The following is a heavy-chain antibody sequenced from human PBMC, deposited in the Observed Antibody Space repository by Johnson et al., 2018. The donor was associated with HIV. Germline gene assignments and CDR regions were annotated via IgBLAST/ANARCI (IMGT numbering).Heavy chain of an antibody. J-gene: IGHJ3*02. V-gene: IGHV3-30-3*01. CDR3: ARDGGNDYGDYVGGGALDI. CDR1: GFTFSSYA. CDR2: ISYDGSNK. Sequence: QEQLVESGGGLVKPGGSLRLSCAASGFTFSSYAMHWVRQAPGKGLEWVAVISYDGSNKYYADSVKGRFTISRDNAKNSLYLQMNSLRAEDTAVDYCARDGGNDYGDYVGGGALDIWGQGTMVTVSS. D-gene: IGHD4-17*01.